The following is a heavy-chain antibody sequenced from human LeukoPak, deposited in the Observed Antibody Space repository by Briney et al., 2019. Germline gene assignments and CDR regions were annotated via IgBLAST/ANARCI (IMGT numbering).Heavy chain of an antibody. CDR1: GGSISSSSYY. CDR2: IYYSGST. J-gene: IGHJ4*02. D-gene: IGHD3-22*01. CDR3: ARDQYYDVSTYYEIDY. Sequence: SETLSLTCTVSGGSISSSSYYWGWIRQPPGKGLEWIGSIYYSGSTNYNPSLKSRVTISVDTSKNQFSLKLSSVTAADTAVYYCARDQYYDVSTYYEIDYWGQGTLVTVSS. V-gene: IGHV4-39*07.